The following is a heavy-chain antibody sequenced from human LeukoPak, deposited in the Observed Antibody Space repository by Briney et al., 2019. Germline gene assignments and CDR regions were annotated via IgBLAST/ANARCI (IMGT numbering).Heavy chain of an antibody. Sequence: PGGSLRLSCVVSGFTFSSYNMDWVRQAPGKGLEWVGRIRSNSDGGTIDYAAPVKGRFTLSRDDSKTTLYLQMNSLQTEDTAVYYCATDFYDSTWGQGTLVTVSS. J-gene: IGHJ5*02. CDR1: GFTFSSYN. CDR2: IRSNSDGGTI. CDR3: ATDFYDST. V-gene: IGHV3-15*07. D-gene: IGHD3-22*01.